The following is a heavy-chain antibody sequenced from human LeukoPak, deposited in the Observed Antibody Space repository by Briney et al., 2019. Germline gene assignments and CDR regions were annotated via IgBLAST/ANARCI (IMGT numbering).Heavy chain of an antibody. D-gene: IGHD5-12*01. CDR3: ARSPGIEATTRYYGMDV. V-gene: IGHV4-59*01. J-gene: IGHJ6*02. CDR2: IHHTGSS. Sequence: SETLSLTCHVSGDSISSTYWSWIRQPPGKRLEWIGYIHHTGSSDYNPSLKSRVTISIDTSKNQVSLKLSSVTAADTAVYYCARSPGIEATTRYYGMDVWGQGTTVTVSS. CDR1: GDSISSTY.